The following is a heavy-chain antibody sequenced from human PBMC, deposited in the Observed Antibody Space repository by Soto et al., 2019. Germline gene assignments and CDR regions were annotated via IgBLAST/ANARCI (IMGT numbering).Heavy chain of an antibody. CDR1: GDYISAYS. D-gene: IGHD5-12*01. CDR2: IHYNGNT. CDR3: AREGNLGRWLQPLDF. V-gene: IGHV4-59*01. Sequence: PSETLSLTCTVSGDYISAYSWSWVRQPPGKGLEWIGNIHYNGNTKYNPSLKSRVTMSVDTSKNQFSRKLISVTAADTAKYFCAREGNLGRWLQPLDFWGQGTLVTVSS. J-gene: IGHJ4*02.